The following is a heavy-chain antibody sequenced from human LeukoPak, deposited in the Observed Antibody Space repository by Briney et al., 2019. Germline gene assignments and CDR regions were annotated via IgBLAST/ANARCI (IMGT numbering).Heavy chain of an antibody. CDR2: IYHSGST. Sequence: SETLSLTCAVSGYSISSGYYWGWIRQPPGKGLERIGSIYHSGSTYYNPSLRSRVTISVDTSKNQFSLKLSSVTAADTAVYYWARESPGGGGDYWGQGTLVTVSS. CDR3: ARESPGGGGDY. CDR1: GYSISSGYY. J-gene: IGHJ4*02. D-gene: IGHD3-16*01. V-gene: IGHV4-38-2*02.